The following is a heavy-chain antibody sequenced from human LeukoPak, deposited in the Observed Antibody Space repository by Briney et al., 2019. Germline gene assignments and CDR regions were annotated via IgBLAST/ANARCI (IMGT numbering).Heavy chain of an antibody. CDR3: AREVGYSTSFYGRSDH. CDR1: GYIFTGNY. D-gene: IGHD5/OR15-5a*01. Sequence: GASVKVSCKASGYIFTGNYIHWVRQAPGQGLEWMGRINPNTGATIFAQNFQGRVTMTKDMSITTVYMELSALTSDDTAVFSCAREVGYSTSFYGRSDHWGQGTLVTVSS. V-gene: IGHV1-2*06. CDR2: INPNTGAT. J-gene: IGHJ5*02.